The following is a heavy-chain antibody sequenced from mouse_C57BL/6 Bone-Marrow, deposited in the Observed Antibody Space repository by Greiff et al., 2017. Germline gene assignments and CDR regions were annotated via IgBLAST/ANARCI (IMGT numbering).Heavy chain of an antibody. V-gene: IGHV1-61*01. D-gene: IGHD2-3*01. J-gene: IGHJ4*01. Sequence: QVQLQQPGAELVRPGSSVKLSCKASGYTFTSYWMDWVKQRPGQGLEWIGNIYPSDSETHYTQKFKDKATLTVDKSSSTAYMQLSSLTSEDSAVYYCARDGYLYAMAYWGQGTSVTVSS. CDR3: ARDGYLYAMAY. CDR2: IYPSDSET. CDR1: GYTFTSYW.